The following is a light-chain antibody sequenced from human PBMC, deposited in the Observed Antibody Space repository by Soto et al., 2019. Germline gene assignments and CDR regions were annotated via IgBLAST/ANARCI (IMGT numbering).Light chain of an antibody. CDR3: SSYTSSSTWL. V-gene: IGLV2-14*03. CDR1: SSDVGAYNY. J-gene: IGLJ3*02. CDR2: EVS. Sequence: QSALTQPASVSGSPGQSITISCTGTSSDVGAYNYVSWYQQHPGKAPKLMIYEVSNRPSGVSNRFSGSKSANTASLTTSGLQAGDEADYYCSSYTSSSTWLFGGGTQLTVL.